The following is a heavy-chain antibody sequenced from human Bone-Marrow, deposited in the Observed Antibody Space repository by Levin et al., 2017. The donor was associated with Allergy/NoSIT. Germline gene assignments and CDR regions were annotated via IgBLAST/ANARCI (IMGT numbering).Heavy chain of an antibody. CDR1: GYTFTNYA. D-gene: IGHD6-13*01. CDR2: INGGNGNT. J-gene: IGHJ5*02. V-gene: IGHV1-3*01. CDR3: AREETAAGVPGFDP. Sequence: AASVKVSCKASGYTFTNYAMHWVRQAPGQRLEWMGWINGGNGNTEYSQKFQGRVTITRDTSASTAYMELSSLRSEDTAVYYCAREETAAGVPGFDPWGQGTLVTVAS.